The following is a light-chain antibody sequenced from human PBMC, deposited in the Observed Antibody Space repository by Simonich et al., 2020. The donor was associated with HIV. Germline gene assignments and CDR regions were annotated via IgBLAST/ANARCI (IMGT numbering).Light chain of an antibody. V-gene: IGLV2-23*01. Sequence: QSALTQPASVSGSPGQSITISCTGTSSDVGKYNLVSWYQQHPGKAPKLIISEASNMPSGVSNRFSVSKSGTTASLTISGLQAEDEAYYYCCSYAITGTLLFGGGTKLTVL. J-gene: IGLJ3*02. CDR3: CSYAITGTLL. CDR2: EAS. CDR1: SSDVGKYNL.